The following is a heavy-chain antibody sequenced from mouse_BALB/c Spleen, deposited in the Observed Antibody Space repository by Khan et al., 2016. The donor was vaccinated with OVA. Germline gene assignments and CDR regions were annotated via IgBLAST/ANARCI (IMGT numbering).Heavy chain of an antibody. CDR3: VRHGGFDPYYAMDN. CDR1: GFAFSSYY. CDR2: ISSGGSYT. V-gene: IGHV5-9*02. J-gene: IGHJ4*01. Sequence: EVELVESGGGLVKPGGSLKLSCAASGFAFSSYYMSWVLQTPEKRLEWVATISSGGSYTKYSDILKGRFIISRDKARNTLYLQMSSLRSEDTALYYCVRHGGFDPYYAMDNWGQGTSVTVSA.